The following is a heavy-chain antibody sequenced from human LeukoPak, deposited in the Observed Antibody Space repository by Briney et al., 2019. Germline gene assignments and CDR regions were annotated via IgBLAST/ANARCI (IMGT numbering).Heavy chain of an antibody. CDR1: GFTFSSYA. J-gene: IGHJ4*02. V-gene: IGHV3-23*01. CDR2: VSGSGGSS. Sequence: GGSLRLSCAASGFTFSSYAMSWVRQAPGKGLEWVSGVSGSGGSSNYADSVKGRFTISRDNSKNTLYLQMNSLRAEDTAVYDCAKDAIPGARPYYLDYWGQGTLVTGSS. CDR3: AKDAIPGARPYYLDY. D-gene: IGHD2-2*01.